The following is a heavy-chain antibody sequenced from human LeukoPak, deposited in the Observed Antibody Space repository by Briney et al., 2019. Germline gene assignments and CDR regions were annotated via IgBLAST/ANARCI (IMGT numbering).Heavy chain of an antibody. J-gene: IGHJ6*02. D-gene: IGHD3-9*01. V-gene: IGHV3-23*01. CDR2: ITNSGGST. Sequence: GGFLRLSCAASGFTFSAFGMNWVRQAPGKGLEWVSTITNSGGSTYYVDSVKGRFTISRDNSKNTLYLQMNSLRAEDTAKYYCTKDYCGKFCSAVWGQGTTVTVSS. CDR3: TKDYCGKFCSAV. CDR1: GFTFSAFG.